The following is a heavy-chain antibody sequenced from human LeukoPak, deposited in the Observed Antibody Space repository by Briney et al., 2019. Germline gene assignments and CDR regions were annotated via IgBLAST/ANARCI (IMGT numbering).Heavy chain of an antibody. CDR3: AKAAAAPGFDF. D-gene: IGHD6-13*01. Sequence: GGSLRLSCAASGFDFSSNWMHWVRHAPGQGLVWVSRIKGDGISTNYADSVKGRFTISRDIAKNTLYLQMNSLRAEDTGVYYCAKAAAAPGFDFWGQGTLVTVSS. CDR1: GFDFSSNW. CDR2: IKGDGIST. V-gene: IGHV3-74*01. J-gene: IGHJ4*02.